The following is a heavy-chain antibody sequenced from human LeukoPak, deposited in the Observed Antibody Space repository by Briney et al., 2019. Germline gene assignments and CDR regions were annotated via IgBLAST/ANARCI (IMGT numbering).Heavy chain of an antibody. CDR3: ARLAYCSNDVCYSNYYYSMDV. J-gene: IGHJ6*03. V-gene: IGHV5-51*01. D-gene: IGHD2-8*01. Sequence: GESLKISCKGSGYTLSSYWIGWVRQMPGKGLEWMGIIYPDDSDTRYSPSFQGQVTISADKSISTAHLQWSSLKASDTAMYYCARLAYCSNDVCYSNYYYSMDVWGKGTTVTVSS. CDR1: GYTLSSYW. CDR2: IYPDDSDT.